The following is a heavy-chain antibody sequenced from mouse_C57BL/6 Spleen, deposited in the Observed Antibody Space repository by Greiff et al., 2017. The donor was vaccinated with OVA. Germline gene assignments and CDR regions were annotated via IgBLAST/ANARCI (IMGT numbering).Heavy chain of an antibody. CDR3: AIDGYYAMDY. D-gene: IGHD2-3*01. CDR2: IWSGGST. J-gene: IGHJ4*01. CDR1: GFSLTSYG. V-gene: IGHV2-2*01. Sequence: VKLMESGPGLVQPSQSLSITCTVSGFSLTSYGVHWVRQSPGKGLEWLGVIWSGGSTDYNAAFISRLSISKDNSKSQVFFKMNSLQADDTAIYYWAIDGYYAMDYWGQGTSVTVSS.